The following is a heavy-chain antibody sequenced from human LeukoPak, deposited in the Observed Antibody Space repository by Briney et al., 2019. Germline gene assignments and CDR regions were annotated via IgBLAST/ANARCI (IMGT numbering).Heavy chain of an antibody. D-gene: IGHD3-10*01. J-gene: IGHJ6*02. V-gene: IGHV3-30*18. CDR1: GFTFSNFD. Sequence: PGGSLRLSCAASGFTFSNFDIHWVRQAPGKGLEWVAVISYDASNKYYAESVKGRFTISRDNTKNTLYLQMNSLRAEDTALYYCAKDLGLSRVRGVPAAYYYGMDVWGQGTTVTVSS. CDR2: ISYDASNK. CDR3: AKDLGLSRVRGVPAAYYYGMDV.